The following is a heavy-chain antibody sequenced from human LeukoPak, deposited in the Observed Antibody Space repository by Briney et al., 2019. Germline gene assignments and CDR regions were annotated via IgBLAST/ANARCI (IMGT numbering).Heavy chain of an antibody. J-gene: IGHJ4*02. CDR3: ARVAAAVPDY. Sequence: GGSPRLSCAASGFTFTTYWMTWVRQAPGKGLEWVANIKQDGSDKYYMDSVKGRFTISRDNANNALYLQTNSLRDEDTAVYYCARVAAAVPDYWGQGTLVTVSS. D-gene: IGHD6-13*01. V-gene: IGHV3-7*04. CDR2: IKQDGSDK. CDR1: GFTFTTYW.